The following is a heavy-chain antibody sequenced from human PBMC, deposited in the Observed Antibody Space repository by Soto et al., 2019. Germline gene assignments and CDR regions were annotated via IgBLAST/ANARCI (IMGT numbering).Heavy chain of an antibody. Sequence: SETLSLTCTVSGGSISSGDYYWSWIRQPPGKGLEWIGYIYYSGSTYYNPSLKSRVTISVDTSKNQFSLKLSSVTAADTAVYYCASTYGSGSYYMKATEYYFDYWGQGTLVTVSS. V-gene: IGHV4-30-4*01. J-gene: IGHJ4*02. CDR1: GGSISSGDYY. D-gene: IGHD3-10*01. CDR3: ASTYGSGSYYMKATEYYFDY. CDR2: IYYSGST.